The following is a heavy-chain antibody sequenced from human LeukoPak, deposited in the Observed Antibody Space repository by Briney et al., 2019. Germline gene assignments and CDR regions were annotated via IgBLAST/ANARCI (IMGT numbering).Heavy chain of an antibody. D-gene: IGHD5-18*01. J-gene: IGHJ4*02. V-gene: IGHV4-34*01. Sequence: SETLSLTCAVYGGSFSGYYWSWIRQPPGKGLEWIGEINHSGSTNYNPSLKSRVTISVDTSKNQFSLKLSSVTAADTAVYYCARISRGYSYAIDYWGQGTLVTVSS. CDR3: ARISRGYSYAIDY. CDR1: GGSFSGYY. CDR2: INHSGST.